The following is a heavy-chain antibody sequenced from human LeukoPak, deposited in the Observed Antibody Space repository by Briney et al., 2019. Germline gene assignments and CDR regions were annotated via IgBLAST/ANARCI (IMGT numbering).Heavy chain of an antibody. J-gene: IGHJ4*02. V-gene: IGHV3-23*01. D-gene: IGHD1-26*01. Sequence: GRSLRLSCAASGFTFSSYAMSWVRQAPGKGLEWVSAISGSGGSTYYADSVKGRFTISRDNSKNTLYLQMNSLRAEDTAVYYCAKMRGSYLRYFDYWGRGTLVTVFS. CDR2: ISGSGGST. CDR1: GFTFSSYA. CDR3: AKMRGSYLRYFDY.